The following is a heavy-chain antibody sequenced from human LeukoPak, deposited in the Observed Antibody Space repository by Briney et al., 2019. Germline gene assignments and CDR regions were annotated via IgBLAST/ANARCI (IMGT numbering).Heavy chain of an antibody. Sequence: GASVKVSCKASGYTFTGYYMYWVRQAPGQGLEWMGWINPNSGGTNYAQKFQGWVTMTRDTSISTAYMELSRLRSDDTAVYYCARGEGYGGIYGMDVWGQGTTVTVSS. D-gene: IGHD4-23*01. J-gene: IGHJ6*02. CDR3: ARGEGYGGIYGMDV. V-gene: IGHV1-2*04. CDR1: GYTFTGYY. CDR2: INPNSGGT.